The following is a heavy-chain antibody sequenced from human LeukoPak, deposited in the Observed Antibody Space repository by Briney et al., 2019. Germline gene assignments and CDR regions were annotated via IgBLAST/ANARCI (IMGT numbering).Heavy chain of an antibody. CDR3: AKPYYYGSGANYFDY. CDR2: MSNDGNNK. CDR1: EFTFNSYG. Sequence: PGRSLRLSCAASEFTFNSYGMHWVRQAPGKGLEWVAVMSNDGNNKYYADSVKGRFTISRDNSKNTLFLQMNSLRAEDTAVYYCAKPYYYGSGANYFDYWGQGTLVTVSS. J-gene: IGHJ4*02. V-gene: IGHV3-30*18. D-gene: IGHD3-10*01.